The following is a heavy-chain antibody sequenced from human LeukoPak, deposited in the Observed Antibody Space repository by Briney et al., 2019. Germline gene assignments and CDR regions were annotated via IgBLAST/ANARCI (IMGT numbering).Heavy chain of an antibody. CDR1: GGTFSSYA. CDR3: ARPPSKGSGSPFDY. V-gene: IGHV1-2*02. J-gene: IGHJ4*02. D-gene: IGHD3-10*01. Sequence: ASVKVSCKASGGTFSSYAISWVRQAPGQGLEWMGWINPNSGGTNYAQKFQGRVTMTRDTSISTAYMELSRLRSDDTAVYYCARPPSKGSGSPFDYWGQGTLVTVSS. CDR2: INPNSGGT.